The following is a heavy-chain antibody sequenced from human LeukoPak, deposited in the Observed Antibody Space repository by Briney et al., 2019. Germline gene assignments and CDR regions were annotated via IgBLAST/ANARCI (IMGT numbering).Heavy chain of an antibody. J-gene: IGHJ4*02. V-gene: IGHV3-33*08. CDR1: GFTFSTYN. CDR3: ATGRGYYYDH. D-gene: IGHD3-22*01. Sequence: GGSLRLSCAASGFTFSTYNMNWVRQAPGKGLEWVAVAYGDGNNQYYADSVKGRFTISKDISKNTLFVQMNSLRAVDTAVYYCATGRGYYYDHWGQGTLVTVSS. CDR2: AYGDGNNQ.